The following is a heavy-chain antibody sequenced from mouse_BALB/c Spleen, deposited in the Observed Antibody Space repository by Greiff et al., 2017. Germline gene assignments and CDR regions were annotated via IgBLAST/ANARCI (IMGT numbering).Heavy chain of an antibody. CDR2: ISDGGSYT. J-gene: IGHJ4*01. D-gene: IGHD1-1*01. CDR1: GFTFSDYY. V-gene: IGHV5-4*02. CDR3: ARGIYYYGSSYDLLYAMDY. Sequence: DVKLVESGGGLVKPGGSLKLSCAASGFTFSDYYMYWVRQTPEKRLEWVATISDGGSYTYYPDSVKGRFTISRDNAKNNLYLQMSSLKSEDTAMYYCARGIYYYGSSYDLLYAMDYWGQGTSVTVSS.